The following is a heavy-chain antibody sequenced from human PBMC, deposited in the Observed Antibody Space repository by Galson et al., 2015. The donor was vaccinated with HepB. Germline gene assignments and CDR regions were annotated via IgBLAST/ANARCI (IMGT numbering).Heavy chain of an antibody. CDR3: ARDRAYIVGFTTGTHGMDV. J-gene: IGHJ6*02. CDR2: TYYRSKWYN. Sequence: CAISWDSVSSHSAAWNWIRQSPSRGLEWLGRTYYRSKWYNDYAVSVKSRITINPDTSKNQFSLQLNSVTPEDTAVYYCARDRAYIVGFTTGTHGMDVWGQGTTVTVSS. V-gene: IGHV6-1*01. CDR1: WDSVSSHSAA. D-gene: IGHD1-1*01.